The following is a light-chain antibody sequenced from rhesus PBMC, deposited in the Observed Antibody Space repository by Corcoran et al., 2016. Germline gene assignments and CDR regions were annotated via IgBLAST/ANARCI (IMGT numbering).Light chain of an antibody. Sequence: DIQMTQSPSSLSASVGDRVTITCQASQGIKNNLAWYPQKPVKAPKLLIYKAFSLQIGVPSSFSGSGSGTNFTLTISSLQPEDFATYYCQHGYGTPLYRFGQGTKVEIK. CDR1: QGIKNN. CDR2: KAF. V-gene: IGKV1-25*01. J-gene: IGKJ2*01. CDR3: QHGYGTPLYR.